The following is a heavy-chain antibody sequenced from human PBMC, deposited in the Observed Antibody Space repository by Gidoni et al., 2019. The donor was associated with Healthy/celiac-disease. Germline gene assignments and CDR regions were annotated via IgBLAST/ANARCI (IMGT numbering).Heavy chain of an antibody. CDR1: GYTFTSYG. J-gene: IGHJ4*02. Sequence: QVQLVQSGAAVKKPGASVKVSCKASGYTFTSYGISWVRQAPGQGLEWMGWIRAYNGNTNYAQKLQGRVTMTTDTSTSTAYMELRSLRSDDTAVYYCARGPILVGATGGADYWGQGTLVTVSS. CDR2: IRAYNGNT. CDR3: ARGPILVGATGGADY. V-gene: IGHV1-18*04. D-gene: IGHD1-26*01.